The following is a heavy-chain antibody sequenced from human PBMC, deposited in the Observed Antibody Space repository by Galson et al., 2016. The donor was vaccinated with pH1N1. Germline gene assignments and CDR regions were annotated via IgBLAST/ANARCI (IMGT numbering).Heavy chain of an antibody. V-gene: IGHV3-23*01. CDR1: GFTFNLHA. Sequence: SLRLSCAASGFTFNLHAMSWVRQAPGKGLEWVAGISGGAKSTDYADSVKGRFTISRDNSKNTVYLQMNRLRGEDTAIYHCAQVPFMAPVPAVMLGYYFDYWGQGILVTVSS. CDR3: AQVPFMAPVPAVMLGYYFDY. CDR2: ISGGAKST. D-gene: IGHD2-2*01. J-gene: IGHJ4*02.